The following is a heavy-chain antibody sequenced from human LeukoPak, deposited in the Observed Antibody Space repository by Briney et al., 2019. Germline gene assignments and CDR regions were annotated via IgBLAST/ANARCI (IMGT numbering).Heavy chain of an antibody. D-gene: IGHD3-22*01. CDR3: ARATTYYYDSSGYPTNY. J-gene: IGHJ4*02. CDR2: INHSGST. Sequence: SETLSLTCAVYGGSFSGYYWSWIRQPPGKGLEWIGEINHSGSTNYNPSLKSRVTISVDTSKNQFSLKLSSVTAEDTAVYYCARATTYYYDSSGYPTNYWGQGTLVTVSS. CDR1: GGSFSGYY. V-gene: IGHV4-34*01.